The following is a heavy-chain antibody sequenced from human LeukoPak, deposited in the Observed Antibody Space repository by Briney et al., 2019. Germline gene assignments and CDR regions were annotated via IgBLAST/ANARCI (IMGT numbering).Heavy chain of an antibody. CDR2: IGGSGATT. J-gene: IGHJ4*02. Sequence: PGGSLGLSCAASGFSFSAYGMNWVRQAPGKGLEWVSAIGGSGATTYYADSVRGRFTISRDNSKNTMYLQMSSLRAEDTAVYYCAKIRLEESATGYWGQGTLVTVSS. D-gene: IGHD2-15*01. CDR3: AKIRLEESATGY. V-gene: IGHV3-23*01. CDR1: GFSFSAYG.